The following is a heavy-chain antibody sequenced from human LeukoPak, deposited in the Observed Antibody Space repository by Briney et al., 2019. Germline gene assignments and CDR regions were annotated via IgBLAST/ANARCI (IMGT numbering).Heavy chain of an antibody. CDR1: GLTFSTYS. D-gene: IGHD1-26*01. J-gene: IGHJ4*02. V-gene: IGHV3-48*04. Sequence: GGSLRLSCAASGLTFSTYSMNWVRQAPGKGLEWVSYISGSSTTIYYADSVKGRFTISRDNAKKSLYLQMNSLRAEDRAVYYCTSVRSFYYFDYWGQGTLVTVSS. CDR2: ISGSSTTI. CDR3: TSVRSFYYFDY.